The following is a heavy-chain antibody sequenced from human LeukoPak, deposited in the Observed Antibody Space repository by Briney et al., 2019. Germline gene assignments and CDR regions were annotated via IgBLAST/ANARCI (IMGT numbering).Heavy chain of an antibody. CDR2: IWDNGNNK. CDR3: AKGGHCTSTSRYYFDS. J-gene: IGHJ4*02. Sequence: GGSLRLSCAASGFTFSNSDMHWVRQAPGKGLEWVAVIWDNGNNKYYEDSVNGRFTISRDNSKNTLHLQMHSLRPEDSAIYYCAKGGHCTSTSRYYFDSWGQGALVTVSA. V-gene: IGHV3-33*06. CDR1: GFTFSNSD. D-gene: IGHD2-2*01.